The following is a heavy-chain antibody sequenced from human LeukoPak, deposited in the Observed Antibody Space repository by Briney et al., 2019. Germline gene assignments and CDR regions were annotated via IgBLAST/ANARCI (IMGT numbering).Heavy chain of an antibody. V-gene: IGHV4-34*01. CDR2: ITHSGST. Sequence: SETLSLTCAAYGGSFSGYYWSWIRQPPGKGLEWIGEITHSGSTNYNPSLKSRVTTFVDTSKNQFFPKPSSVTDADTAVYYCARRGATFYFDSWGQGTLVTVSS. D-gene: IGHD1-26*01. J-gene: IGHJ4*02. CDR3: ARRGATFYFDS. CDR1: GGSFSGYY.